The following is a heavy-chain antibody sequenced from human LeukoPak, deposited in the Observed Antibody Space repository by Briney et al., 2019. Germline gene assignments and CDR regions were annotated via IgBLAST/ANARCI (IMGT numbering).Heavy chain of an antibody. CDR1: GFPFSTFW. J-gene: IGHJ4*02. D-gene: IGHD5-18*01. Sequence: GGSLRLSCAASGFPFSTFWMHWVRQAPGKGLVWVSRIKSDGTDITYADSVKGRFTISRHNSKNTLYLQMNSLRAEDTAVYYCARVARQTAMVYWGQGTLVTVSS. CDR3: ARVARQTAMVY. CDR2: IKSDGTDI. V-gene: IGHV3-74*03.